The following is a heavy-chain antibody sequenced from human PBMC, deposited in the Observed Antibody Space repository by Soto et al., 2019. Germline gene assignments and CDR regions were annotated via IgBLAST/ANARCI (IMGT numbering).Heavy chain of an antibody. D-gene: IGHD2-21*01. Sequence: SETLSLTCTVSGGSISSGDYYWSWSRQPPGKDLEWIGYIYYSGSTYYNPSLKSRVTISVDTSKNQFSLKLSSVTAADTAVYYCARSIPPVWFDPWGQGTLVTVSS. V-gene: IGHV4-30-4*01. CDR2: IYYSGST. CDR3: ARSIPPVWFDP. J-gene: IGHJ5*02. CDR1: GGSISSGDYY.